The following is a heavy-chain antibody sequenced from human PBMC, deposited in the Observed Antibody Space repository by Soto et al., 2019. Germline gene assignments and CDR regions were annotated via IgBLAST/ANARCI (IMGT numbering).Heavy chain of an antibody. CDR1: GFTFSSYA. V-gene: IGHV3-23*01. D-gene: IGHD6-19*01. CDR3: AKSVAVAGTRGYYYYYGMDV. J-gene: IGHJ6*02. Sequence: PGGSLRLSCAASGFTFSSYAMSWVHQAPGKGLEWVSAISGSGGSTYCADSVKGRFTISRDKSKNTLYLQMNSLRAEDTAVYYCAKSVAVAGTRGYYYYYGMDVWGQGTTVTVSS. CDR2: ISGSGGST.